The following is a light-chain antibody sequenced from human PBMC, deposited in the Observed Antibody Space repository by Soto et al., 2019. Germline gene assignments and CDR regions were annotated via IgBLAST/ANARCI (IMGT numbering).Light chain of an antibody. J-gene: IGKJ4*01. Sequence: DIQMTQSPSSLSGSVGDRVTITCRASQSIASFLNWYQQKPGKAPKLLISDASRLQSGVPSRFSGSGSGTDFTLTISSLQPEDFATYHCQQSFTIPITFGGGTKVETK. V-gene: IGKV1-39*01. CDR2: DAS. CDR3: QQSFTIPIT. CDR1: QSIASF.